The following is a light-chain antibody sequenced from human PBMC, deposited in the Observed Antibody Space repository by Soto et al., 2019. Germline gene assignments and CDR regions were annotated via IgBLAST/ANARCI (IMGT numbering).Light chain of an antibody. J-gene: IGLJ2*01. V-gene: IGLV2-23*01. CDR3: CSYAGSWRV. CDR2: EGS. CDR1: SSDVGSYNL. Sequence: QSALTQPASVSGSPGQSTTISCTGTSSDVGSYNLVSWYQQHPGKAPKLMIYEGSKRPSGVSNRFSGSKSGNTASLTISGLQAEDEADYYCCSYAGSWRVFGGGTQLTVL.